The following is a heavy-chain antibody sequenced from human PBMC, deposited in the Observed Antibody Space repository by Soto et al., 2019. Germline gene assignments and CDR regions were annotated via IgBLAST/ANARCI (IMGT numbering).Heavy chain of an antibody. Sequence: VASVKVSCKASGGTFSSYTISWVRQAPGQGLEWMGRIIPILGIANYAQKFQGRVTITADKSTSTAYMELSSLRSEDTAVYYCARDRDYGSGSPPHYWGQGTLVTVSS. D-gene: IGHD3-10*01. CDR2: IIPILGIA. V-gene: IGHV1-69*04. CDR1: GGTFSSYT. J-gene: IGHJ4*02. CDR3: ARDRDYGSGSPPHY.